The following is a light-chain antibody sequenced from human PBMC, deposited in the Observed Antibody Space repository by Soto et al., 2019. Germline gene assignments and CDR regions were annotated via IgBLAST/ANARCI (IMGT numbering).Light chain of an antibody. J-gene: IGLJ2*01. CDR3: QTWGSGIHVV. CDR2: INSDGSH. CDR1: SEYSSFA. V-gene: IGLV4-69*01. Sequence: QLVLTQSPSASASLGASVKLTCTLSSEYSSFAIAWHQQQPEKGPRYLMKINSDGSHTKGDGIPDRFSGSRSGAERYLTISSLQSEDEADYYCQTWGSGIHVVFGGGTKLTVL.